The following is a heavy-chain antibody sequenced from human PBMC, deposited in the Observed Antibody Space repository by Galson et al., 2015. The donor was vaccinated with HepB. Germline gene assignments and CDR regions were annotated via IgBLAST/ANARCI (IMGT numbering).Heavy chain of an antibody. CDR1: GGSISSSSYY. CDR3: ARQGRPRWLQSN. D-gene: IGHD5-24*01. CDR2: IYYSGST. V-gene: IGHV4-39*01. Sequence: TLSLTCTVSGGSISSSSYYWGWIRQPPGKGLEWIGSIYYSGSTYYNPSLKSRVTISVDTSKNQFSLKLSSVTAADTAVYYCARQGRPRWLQSNWGQGTLVTVSS. J-gene: IGHJ4*02.